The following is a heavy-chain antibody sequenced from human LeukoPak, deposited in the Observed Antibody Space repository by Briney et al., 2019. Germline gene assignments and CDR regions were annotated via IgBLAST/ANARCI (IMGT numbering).Heavy chain of an antibody. Sequence: GGSLRLSCAASGFTFSSYWMSWVRQAPGKGLEWVANIKQDGSEKYYVDSVKDRFTISRDNAKNSLYLQMNSLRAEDTAVYYCARGARGYYDSSGYYNWGQGTLVTVSS. D-gene: IGHD3-22*01. CDR2: IKQDGSEK. V-gene: IGHV3-7*01. J-gene: IGHJ4*02. CDR1: GFTFSSYW. CDR3: ARGARGYYDSSGYYN.